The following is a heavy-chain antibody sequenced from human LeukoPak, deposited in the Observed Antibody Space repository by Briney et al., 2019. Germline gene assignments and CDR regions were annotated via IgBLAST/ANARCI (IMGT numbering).Heavy chain of an antibody. J-gene: IGHJ4*02. D-gene: IGHD6-19*01. Sequence: PGGSLRLSCAASGFTFSSYAMHWVRQAPGKGLERVAVISYDGSNKYYADSVKGRFTISRDNSKNTLYLQMNSLRAEDTAVYYCARDLRDSSGWYCVSDYWGQGTLVTVSS. V-gene: IGHV3-30-3*01. CDR3: ARDLRDSSGWYCVSDY. CDR1: GFTFSSYA. CDR2: ISYDGSNK.